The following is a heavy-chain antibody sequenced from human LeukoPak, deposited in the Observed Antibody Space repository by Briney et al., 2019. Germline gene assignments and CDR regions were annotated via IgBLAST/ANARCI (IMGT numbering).Heavy chain of an antibody. D-gene: IGHD5-12*01. Sequence: PGGSLRLSCAASGFTFSSYAMHWVRQAPGKGLEYVSAISSNGGSTYYANSVKGRFTISRDNSKNTLYLQMGSLRSEDTAVYYCAQGTSILATINNWGQGTLVTVSS. CDR1: GFTFSSYA. J-gene: IGHJ1*01. V-gene: IGHV3-64*01. CDR2: ISSNGGST. CDR3: AQGTSILATINN.